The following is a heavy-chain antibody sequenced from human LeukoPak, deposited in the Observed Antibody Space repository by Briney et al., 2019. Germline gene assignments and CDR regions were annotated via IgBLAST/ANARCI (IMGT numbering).Heavy chain of an antibody. V-gene: IGHV3-73*01. CDR3: TRHPHWDDAFDI. CDR1: GFTFSGSA. J-gene: IGHJ3*02. CDR2: IRSKANSYAT. D-gene: IGHD7-27*01. Sequence: GGSLRLSCAASGFTFSGSAMHWVRQASGKGLEWVGRIRSKANSYATAYAASVKGRFTIFRDDSKNTAYLQMNSLKTEDTAVYYCTRHPHWDDAFDIWGQGTMVTVSS.